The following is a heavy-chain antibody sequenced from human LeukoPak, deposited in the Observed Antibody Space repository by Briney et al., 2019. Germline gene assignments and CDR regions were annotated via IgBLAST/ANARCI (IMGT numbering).Heavy chain of an antibody. CDR3: ARNPRDDYYFDY. J-gene: IGHJ4*02. V-gene: IGHV3-30*04. CDR1: GFTFSRVS. D-gene: IGHD4/OR15-4a*01. Sequence: GGSLRLPCAASGFTFSRVSMHWVRQAPGKGLEWVAFISDNEKRKYYTDSVKGRFTISRDNSRNTLSLQMNSLRGEDTAVYYCARNPRDDYYFDYWGQGTLVTVSS. CDR2: ISDNEKRK.